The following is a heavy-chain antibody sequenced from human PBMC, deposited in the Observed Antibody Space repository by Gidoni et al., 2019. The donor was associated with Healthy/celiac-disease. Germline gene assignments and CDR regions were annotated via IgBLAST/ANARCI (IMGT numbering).Heavy chain of an antibody. CDR3: AKLGDGYNLDY. Sequence: EVQLLESGGGLVQPGGSLRLSCAASGFTFSSLAMSWVRQAPGKGLEWGSAISGSGGSTDCEDSVKGRFTISRDNSKNTLYLKMNNLRAEDTAVYYCAKLGDGYNLDYWGQGTLVTVSS. J-gene: IGHJ4*02. CDR1: GFTFSSLA. D-gene: IGHD5-12*01. CDR2: ISGSGGST. V-gene: IGHV3-23*01.